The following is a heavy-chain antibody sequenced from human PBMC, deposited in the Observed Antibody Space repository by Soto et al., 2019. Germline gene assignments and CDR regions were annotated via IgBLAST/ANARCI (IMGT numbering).Heavy chain of an antibody. CDR2: INHRGST. J-gene: IGHJ5*02. D-gene: IGHD2-2*01. CDR1: GGSFSGYY. V-gene: IGHV4-34*01. CDR3: ARDGFCTSTTCRVGNWFDP. Sequence: QVQLQQWGAGLLKPSETLSLTCVVYGGSFSGYYWSWIRQSPGKGLEWIGGINHRGSTNYNPSLESRVTISVDTSKNQFSLKLPSVTAAATAMYYCARDGFCTSTTCRVGNWFDPWGQGTLVTVSS.